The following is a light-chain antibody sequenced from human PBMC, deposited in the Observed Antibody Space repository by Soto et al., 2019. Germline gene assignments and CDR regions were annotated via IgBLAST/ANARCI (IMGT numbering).Light chain of an antibody. CDR1: QGIRNY. Sequence: IQMTQSPSSLSASVGDTVTVTCRASQGIRNYLNWFQQKPGKAPKRLISVASTLQSGVPSRFSGSGSGTEFTLTISSLQPEDSATYYCLQHNTYPYTVGQGTKVDIK. V-gene: IGKV1-17*01. CDR3: LQHNTYPYT. CDR2: VAS. J-gene: IGKJ2*01.